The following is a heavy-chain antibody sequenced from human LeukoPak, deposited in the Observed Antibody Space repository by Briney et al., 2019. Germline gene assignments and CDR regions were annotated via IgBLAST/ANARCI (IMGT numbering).Heavy chain of an antibody. CDR2: MSPNSGNT. D-gene: IGHD3-16*01. CDR1: GYTFTSYD. CDR3: ARVGYYGMDV. J-gene: IGHJ6*02. V-gene: IGHV1-8*01. Sequence: ASVKVSCKASGYTFTSYDVNWLRQAPGQGLEWMGWMSPNSGNTGYAQKFQGRVTMTRSASISTAYMELSSLRSEDTAVYYCARVGYYGMDVWGQGTTVTVSS.